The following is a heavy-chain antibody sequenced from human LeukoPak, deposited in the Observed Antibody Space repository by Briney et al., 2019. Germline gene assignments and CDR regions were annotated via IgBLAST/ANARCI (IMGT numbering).Heavy chain of an antibody. CDR1: GFMFSDYG. Sequence: PGGSLRLSCETSGFMFSDYGMHWVRHSPAKGLEWVSSIGYDGRNKYYTDSVKGRFTISRGNSKNSFYLQMNSLTTEDTAVYFCAKTRPRIVVSGSVDNWGQGTLVTVSS. V-gene: IGHV3-30*02. J-gene: IGHJ4*02. D-gene: IGHD2-15*01. CDR3: AKTRPRIVVSGSVDN. CDR2: IGYDGRNK.